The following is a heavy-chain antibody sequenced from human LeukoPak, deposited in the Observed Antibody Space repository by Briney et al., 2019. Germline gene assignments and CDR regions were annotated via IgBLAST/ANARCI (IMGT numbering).Heavy chain of an antibody. CDR2: ISSASITT. CDR1: GFTFDKYS. CDR3: ARDYYRSGSYAVDF. Sequence: GGSLRLSCAASGFTFDKYSMNWVRQAPGKGLEWVSHISSASITTYYADSVKGRFTISRGNAKSSLYLHMTSLRAEDTALYYCARDYYRSGSYAVDFWGQGTLVTVSS. D-gene: IGHD3-10*01. V-gene: IGHV3-48*01. J-gene: IGHJ4*02.